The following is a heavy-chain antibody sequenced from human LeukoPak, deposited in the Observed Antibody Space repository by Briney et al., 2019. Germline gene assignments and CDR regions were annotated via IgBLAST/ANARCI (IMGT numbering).Heavy chain of an antibody. CDR1: GYSFTSYW. CDR3: ARPKAYYYDSSVYSYYFDY. Sequence: KSGESLKISCKGSGYSFTSYWIGWVRQMPGKGLEWMGIIYPGDSDTRYSPSFQGQVTISADKSISTAYLQWSSLKASDTAMYYCARPKAYYYDSSVYSYYFDYWGQGTLVTVSS. D-gene: IGHD3-22*01. CDR2: IYPGDSDT. V-gene: IGHV5-51*03. J-gene: IGHJ4*02.